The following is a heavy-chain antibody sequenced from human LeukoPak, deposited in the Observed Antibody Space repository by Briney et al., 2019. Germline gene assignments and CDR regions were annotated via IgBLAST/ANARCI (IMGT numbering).Heavy chain of an antibody. CDR2: INPNSGGT. Sequence: ASVKVSCKASGYTFTDYYMHWVRQAPGQGLEWMGWINPNSGGTNYAQKFQGRVTMTRDTSISTAYMELSRLRSDDTAVYYCARVRSIITMIPFDIWGQGTMVTVSS. V-gene: IGHV1-2*02. CDR1: GYTFTDYY. J-gene: IGHJ3*02. CDR3: ARVRSIITMIPFDI. D-gene: IGHD3-22*01.